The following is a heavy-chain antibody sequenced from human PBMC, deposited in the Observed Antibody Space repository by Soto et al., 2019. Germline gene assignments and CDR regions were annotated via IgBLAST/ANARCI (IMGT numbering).Heavy chain of an antibody. D-gene: IGHD4-17*01. CDR2: ISDSGDTT. Sequence: VQLLESGGDLVHPGGSLRLSCAASGFTFSTYAMSWVRQAPVKGLEWVSAISDSGDTTYHADYVKGRFTISRDNSINALYLQMNRLRTEDTALYYCAPPRGYGVFDAYDIWGQGTMVTVSS. J-gene: IGHJ3*02. CDR1: GFTFSTYA. CDR3: APPRGYGVFDAYDI. V-gene: IGHV3-23*01.